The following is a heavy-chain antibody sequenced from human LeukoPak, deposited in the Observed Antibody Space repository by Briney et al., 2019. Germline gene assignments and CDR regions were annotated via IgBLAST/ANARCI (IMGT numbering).Heavy chain of an antibody. D-gene: IGHD1-26*01. V-gene: IGHV1-2*02. J-gene: IGHJ4*02. Sequence: ASVKVSCKASGYTFTSYYMHWVRQAPGQGLEWMGWINPNSGGTNYAQKFQGRVTMTRDTSISTAYMELSRLRSDDTAVYYCARGKVGATPEDYWGQGTLVTVSS. CDR1: GYTFTSYY. CDR2: INPNSGGT. CDR3: ARGKVGATPEDY.